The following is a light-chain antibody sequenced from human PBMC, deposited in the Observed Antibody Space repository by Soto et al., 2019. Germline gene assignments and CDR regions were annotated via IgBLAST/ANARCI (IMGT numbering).Light chain of an antibody. V-gene: IGKV1-5*01. CDR2: DAS. Sequence: IQMNQSASTLSAYVGDRVTITCRASQSISSWLAWYQQKPGKAPKLLIYDASSLESGVPSRFSGSGSGTEFTLTISSLQPDDFAVYYCHQRSNWPLTFGGGTKVDIK. J-gene: IGKJ4*01. CDR1: QSISSW. CDR3: HQRSNWPLT.